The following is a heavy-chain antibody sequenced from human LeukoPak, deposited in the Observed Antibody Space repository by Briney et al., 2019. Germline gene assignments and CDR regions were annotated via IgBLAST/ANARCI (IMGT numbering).Heavy chain of an antibody. Sequence: GGSLRLSCAASGFTFDDYAMHWVRQAPGKGLEWVSLISWDGGSTYYADSVKGRFTISRDNSKNSLYLQMNSLRAEDTALYYCANGPQERKSYGDSRRDAFDIWGQGTMVTVSS. D-gene: IGHD4-17*01. J-gene: IGHJ3*02. CDR3: ANGPQERKSYGDSRRDAFDI. CDR1: GFTFDDYA. V-gene: IGHV3-43D*03. CDR2: ISWDGGST.